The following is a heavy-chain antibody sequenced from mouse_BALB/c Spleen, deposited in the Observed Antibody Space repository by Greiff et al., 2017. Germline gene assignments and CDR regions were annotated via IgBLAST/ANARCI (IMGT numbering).Heavy chain of an antibody. CDR1: GYTFTSYW. CDR3: AFYYGRAMDY. J-gene: IGHJ4*01. CDR2: IYPGDGDT. D-gene: IGHD1-1*01. Sequence: ESGAELARPGASVKLSCKASGYTFTSYWMQWVKQRPGQGLEWIGAIYPGDGDTRYTQKFKGKATLTADKSSSTAYMQLSSLASEDSAVYYCAFYYGRAMDYWGQGTSVTVSS. V-gene: IGHV1-87*01.